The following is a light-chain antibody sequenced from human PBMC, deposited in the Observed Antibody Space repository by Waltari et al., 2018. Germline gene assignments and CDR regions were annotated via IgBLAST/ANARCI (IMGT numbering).Light chain of an antibody. CDR2: EVS. J-gene: IGLJ1*01. V-gene: IGLV2-8*01. CDR1: SSDLGAYNY. CDR3: SLYVGGNNFLYV. Sequence: QSALTQPPSASGSPGPSVTIPCTGTSSDLGAYNYFPRYQQHPGKDPKLMLYEVSKRPSGVPDRFSGSKSGNTASLTVSGLQAEDEADYYCSLYVGGNNFLYVFGTGTKVTVL.